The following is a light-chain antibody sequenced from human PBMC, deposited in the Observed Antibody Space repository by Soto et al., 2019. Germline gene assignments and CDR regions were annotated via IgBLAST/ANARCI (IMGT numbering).Light chain of an antibody. Sequence: QLVLTQPPSASGTPGQRVTISCSGSSSNIGSNYVYWYQQLPGTVPQLLIYRNNERPSGVPDRFSGSKSGTSASLAISGLRSEDEADYYCAAWDDSLSGVVFGEGTKLTVL. CDR1: SSNIGSNY. CDR3: AAWDDSLSGVV. CDR2: RNN. V-gene: IGLV1-47*01. J-gene: IGLJ2*01.